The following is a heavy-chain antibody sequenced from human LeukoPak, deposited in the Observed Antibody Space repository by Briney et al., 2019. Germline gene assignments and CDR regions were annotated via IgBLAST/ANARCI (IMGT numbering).Heavy chain of an antibody. V-gene: IGHV3-23*01. CDR2: ISGSGGST. J-gene: IGHJ4*02. CDR3: ARREGDYYDSSGFY. Sequence: PGGSLRLSCAASGFTFSSYAMSWVRQAPGKGLEWVSAISGSGGSTYYADSVKGRFTISRGNSKNTLYLQMNSLRAEDTAVYYCARREGDYYDSSGFYWGQGTLVTASS. D-gene: IGHD3-22*01. CDR1: GFTFSSYA.